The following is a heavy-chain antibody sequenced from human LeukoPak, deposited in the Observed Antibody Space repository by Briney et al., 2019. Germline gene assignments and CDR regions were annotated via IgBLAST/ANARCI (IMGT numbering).Heavy chain of an antibody. J-gene: IGHJ4*02. CDR2: ISYDGSNK. CDR3: ARDFVECKKWLAHFDY. Sequence: GGSLRLSCAASGCTFSSFAMHWVRQAPGRGLEWVAVISYDGSNKYYADSVEGRFTISRDNSKNTLYLQMNSLRAEDTAVYYCARDFVECKKWLAHFDYWRQGTLVTVSS. CDR1: GCTFSSFA. D-gene: IGHD6-19*01. V-gene: IGHV3-30-3*01.